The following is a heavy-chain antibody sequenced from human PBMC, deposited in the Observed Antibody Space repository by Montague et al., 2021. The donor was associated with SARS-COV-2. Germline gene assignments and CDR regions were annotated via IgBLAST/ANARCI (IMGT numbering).Heavy chain of an antibody. Sequence: SLRLSCAASGFTFSSYWMSWVRQAPGKGLEWVANIKQDGSEKYYVDSVKGRFTISRDNAKNSLYLQMNSPRAEDTAVYYCARDGIAAAGKYYYYGMDVWGQGTTVTVSS. CDR3: ARDGIAAAGKYYYYGMDV. CDR1: GFTFSSYW. D-gene: IGHD6-13*01. V-gene: IGHV3-7*01. J-gene: IGHJ6*02. CDR2: IKQDGSEK.